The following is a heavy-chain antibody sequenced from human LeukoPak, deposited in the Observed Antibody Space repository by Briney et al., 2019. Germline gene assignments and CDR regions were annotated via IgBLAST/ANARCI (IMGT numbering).Heavy chain of an antibody. CDR2: ISSSGSTI. CDR1: GFTFSSYE. D-gene: IGHD3-10*01. Sequence: GGSLRLSCAASGFTFSSYEMNWVRQAPGKGLEWVSYISSSGSTIYYADSVKGRFTISRDNSKNTLYLQMGSLRAEDMAVYYCARVRFGELPNDAFDIWGQGTMVTVSS. V-gene: IGHV3-48*03. CDR3: ARVRFGELPNDAFDI. J-gene: IGHJ3*02.